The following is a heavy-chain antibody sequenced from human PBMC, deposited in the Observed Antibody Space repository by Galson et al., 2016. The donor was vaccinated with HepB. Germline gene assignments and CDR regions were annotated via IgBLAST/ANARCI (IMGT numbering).Heavy chain of an antibody. CDR2: MFSTGSS. D-gene: IGHD1-20*01. CDR3: ARPISGTSLSDFDY. V-gene: IGHV4-39*02. CDR1: GASNIMNKYF. J-gene: IGHJ4*02. Sequence: SETLSLTCSVSGASNIMNKYFWGWIRQPPGKGLEWIGSMFSTGSSYFNLSLKSRVSMSIGTSTNRLSLKLRSVTAADTAFYYCARPISGTSLSDFDYWGQGILVTVSS.